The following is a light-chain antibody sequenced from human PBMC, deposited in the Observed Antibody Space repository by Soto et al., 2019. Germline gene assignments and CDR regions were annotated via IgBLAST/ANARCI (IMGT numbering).Light chain of an antibody. CDR2: DDS. Sequence: SYVLTQPPSVSLAPGQTARISCGGNNIGSTSVHWYQQKSGQAPVLVVYDDSDRPSGIPERFSGSNSGNTATLTISRVEAGDEADYYCQVWDSSSDHVVFGGGTQLTVL. J-gene: IGLJ2*01. V-gene: IGLV3-21*02. CDR3: QVWDSSSDHVV. CDR1: NIGSTS.